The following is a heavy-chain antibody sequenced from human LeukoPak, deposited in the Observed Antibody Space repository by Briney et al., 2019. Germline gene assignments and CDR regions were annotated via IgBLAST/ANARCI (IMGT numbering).Heavy chain of an antibody. CDR3: ARNSEPYSSGWYIFDY. D-gene: IGHD6-19*01. V-gene: IGHV3-7*01. CDR1: GFTFGKYW. CDR2: IKLDGSEK. J-gene: IGHJ4*02. Sequence: PGGSLRLSCVASGFTFGKYWMSWVRQAPGKGLEWVANIKLDGSEKNYVDSVKGRFTISRDNSKNTPYLQMSSLRAEDTAVYYCARNSEPYSSGWYIFDYWGQGTLVTVSS.